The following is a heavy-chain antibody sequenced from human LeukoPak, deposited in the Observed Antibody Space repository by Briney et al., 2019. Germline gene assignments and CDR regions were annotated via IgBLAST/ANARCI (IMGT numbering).Heavy chain of an antibody. J-gene: IGHJ3*02. V-gene: IGHV3-20*01. Sequence: GGSLRLSCAASGFTFDDYGMSWVRQAPGKGLEWVSGINWNGGSTGYADSVKGRFTISRDNAKNSLYLQMNSLRAEDTALYHCARDLATGYHDAFDIWGQGTMVTVSS. D-gene: IGHD5-12*01. CDR2: INWNGGST. CDR1: GFTFDDYG. CDR3: ARDLATGYHDAFDI.